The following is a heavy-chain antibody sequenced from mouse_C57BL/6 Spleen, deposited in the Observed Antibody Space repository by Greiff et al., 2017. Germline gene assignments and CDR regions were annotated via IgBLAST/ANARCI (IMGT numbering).Heavy chain of an antibody. CDR1: GYTFTSYW. D-gene: IGHD2-3*01. CDR3: ARSKDSDGYYWYFDV. Sequence: QVQLQQPGAELVKPGASVKLSCKASGYTFTSYWMHWVKQRPGQGLEWIGMIHPNSGSTNYNEKFKSKATLTVDKSSSTAYLQLSSLTSEDSAVYYWARSKDSDGYYWYFDVWGTGTTVTVSS. V-gene: IGHV1-64*01. J-gene: IGHJ1*03. CDR2: IHPNSGST.